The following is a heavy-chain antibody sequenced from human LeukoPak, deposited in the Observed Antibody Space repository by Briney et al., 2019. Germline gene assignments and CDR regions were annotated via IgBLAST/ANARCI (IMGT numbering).Heavy chain of an antibody. J-gene: IGHJ4*02. D-gene: IGHD6-13*01. CDR3: AKAESSTWYLFDY. CDR2: ISGSGGST. Sequence: GGSLRLSCAASGFTFSNYAMSWVRQAPGKGLEWVSGISGSGGSTFYADSVKGRFTISRDNSKNTLYLQMNSLRAEDTAVYYCAKAESSTWYLFDYWGQGTLVTVSS. V-gene: IGHV3-23*01. CDR1: GFTFSNYA.